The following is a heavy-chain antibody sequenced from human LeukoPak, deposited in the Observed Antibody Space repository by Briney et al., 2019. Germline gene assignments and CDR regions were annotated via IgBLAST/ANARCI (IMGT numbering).Heavy chain of an antibody. CDR1: GFTFDDYA. V-gene: IGHV3-9*01. J-gene: IGHJ4*02. D-gene: IGHD3-9*01. Sequence: PGRSLRLSCAASGFTFDDYAMHWVRQAPGKGLEWVSGISWNSGSIGYADSVKGRFTISRDNAKNSLYLQMNSLRAEDTALYYCAKDANPSIILTGYYPLDYWGQGTLVTVSS. CDR3: AKDANPSIILTGYYPLDY. CDR2: ISWNSGSI.